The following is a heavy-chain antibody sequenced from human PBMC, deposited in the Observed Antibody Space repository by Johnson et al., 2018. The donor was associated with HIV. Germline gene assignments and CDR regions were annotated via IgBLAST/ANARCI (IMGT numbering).Heavy chain of an antibody. V-gene: IGHV3-30*03. D-gene: IGHD3-10*01. J-gene: IGHJ3*02. CDR3: ARGGASITEVFDI. CDR2: ISYDGSNK. Sequence: QVQLVESGGGVVQPGRSLRLSCAASGFTFSSYVIHWVRQPPGKGLEWVAVISYDGSNKYYADSVRGRFTISRDNSKNTLYLQINSLRADDTAVYYCARGGASITEVFDIWGQGTMVTVSS. CDR1: GFTFSSYV.